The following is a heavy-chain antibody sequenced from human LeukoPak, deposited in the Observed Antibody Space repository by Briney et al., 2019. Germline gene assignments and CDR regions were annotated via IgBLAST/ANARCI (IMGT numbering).Heavy chain of an antibody. J-gene: IGHJ5*02. CDR2: ISYDGSNK. V-gene: IGHV3-30*09. CDR1: GLTFSSYA. CDR3: ASGYGSGKYNWFDP. Sequence: GGSLRLSCAASGLTFSSYAMHWVRQAPGKGLEWVAIISYDGSNKYYADSVKGRFAISRDNSKNTLFLQMNSLRAEDTAVYYCASGYGSGKYNWFDPWGQGTLVTVSS. D-gene: IGHD3-10*01.